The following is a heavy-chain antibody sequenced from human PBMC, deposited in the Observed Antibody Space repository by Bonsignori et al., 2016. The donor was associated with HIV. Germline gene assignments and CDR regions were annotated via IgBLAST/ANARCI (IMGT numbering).Heavy chain of an antibody. Sequence: QVLLQQWGAGLLKPSETLSLTCAVYGGSFSGYYWSWIRQPPGKGLEYIGRINHSGSTNYNPSLKSRVTISVDTSKNHFSLKLTSVTAADTAVFYCARINYYYGSGSYDYWGQGTLVTVYS. CDR3: ARINYYYGSGSYDY. CDR2: INHSGST. V-gene: IGHV4-34*01. J-gene: IGHJ4*02. CDR1: GGSFSGYY. D-gene: IGHD3-10*01.